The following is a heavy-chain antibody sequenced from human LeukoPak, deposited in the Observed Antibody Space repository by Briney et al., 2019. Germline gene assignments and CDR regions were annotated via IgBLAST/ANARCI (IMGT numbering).Heavy chain of an antibody. D-gene: IGHD3-22*01. CDR2: IKQDGSEK. CDR1: GFTFSSYW. Sequence: QPGRSLRLSCAASGFTFSSYWMSWVRQAPGKGLEWVANIKQDGSEKYYVDSVKGRFTISRDNAMNTVYLQMNSLRAEDTAVYYCARVLSGSWDWFDPWGQGTLVTVSS. J-gene: IGHJ5*02. CDR3: ARVLSGSWDWFDP. V-gene: IGHV3-7*01.